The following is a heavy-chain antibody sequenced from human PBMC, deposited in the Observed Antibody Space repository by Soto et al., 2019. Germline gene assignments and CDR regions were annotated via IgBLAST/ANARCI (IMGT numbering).Heavy chain of an antibody. V-gene: IGHV3-23*01. Sequence: GGSLRLSCAASGFTFSSYAMSWVRQAPGKGLEWVSVISGSGGSTYYADSVKGRFTISRDNSKNTLYLQMNSLRAEDSAVYYCAKRLSSGWTGYYGMDVWGQGTTVTVSS. J-gene: IGHJ6*02. D-gene: IGHD6-19*01. CDR3: AKRLSSGWTGYYGMDV. CDR2: ISGSGGST. CDR1: GFTFSSYA.